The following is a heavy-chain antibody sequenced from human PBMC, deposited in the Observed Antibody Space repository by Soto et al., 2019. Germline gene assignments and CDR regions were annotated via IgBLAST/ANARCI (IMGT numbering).Heavy chain of an antibody. CDR3: ATTALMVLVPAAMEGWFDP. Sequence: QVQLVQSGAEVKKPGASVKVSCKVSGYTLTELSMHWVRQAPGKGLEWMGGFDPEDGETIYAQKFQGRVTMTEDTSTATAYMELSSLRSEDRAVYYCATTALMVLVPAAMEGWFDPWGQGTLVTVSS. CDR1: GYTLTELS. J-gene: IGHJ5*02. D-gene: IGHD2-2*01. V-gene: IGHV1-24*01. CDR2: FDPEDGET.